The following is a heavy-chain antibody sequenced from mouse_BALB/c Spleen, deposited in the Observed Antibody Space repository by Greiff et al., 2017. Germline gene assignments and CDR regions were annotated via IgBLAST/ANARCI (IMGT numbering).Heavy chain of an antibody. CDR2: ISSGGST. V-gene: IGHV5-6-5*01. Sequence: EVQGVESGGGLVKPGGSLKLSCAASGFTFSSYAMSWVRQTPEKRLEWVASISSGGSTYYPDSVKGRFTISSDNARNILYLQMSSLRSEDTAMYYCARGSWDYYAMDYWGQGTSVTVSS. CDR3: ARGSWDYYAMDY. CDR1: GFTFSSYA. D-gene: IGHD4-1*01. J-gene: IGHJ4*01.